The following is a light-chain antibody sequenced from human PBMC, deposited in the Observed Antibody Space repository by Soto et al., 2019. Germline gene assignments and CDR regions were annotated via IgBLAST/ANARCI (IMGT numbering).Light chain of an antibody. V-gene: IGKV1-5*03. CDR2: QAS. J-gene: IGKJ1*01. Sequence: DIQMTQSPSTLSASVGDRVIITCRASQSINNCLAWYQQKPGKAPKLLIYQASSLESGVPSRLSGSGSGTEFTLTISSLQPDDFATYYCQQCDSYWTFDQGTKVEIK. CDR1: QSINNC. CDR3: QQCDSYWT.